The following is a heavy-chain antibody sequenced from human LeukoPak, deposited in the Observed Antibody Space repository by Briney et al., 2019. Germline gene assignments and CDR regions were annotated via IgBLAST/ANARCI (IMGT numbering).Heavy chain of an antibody. Sequence: GASVKVSCKASGGTLTSYAISWVRQAPGQGLEWMGGIIPIFGTANYAQKFQGRVTITADESTSTAYMELSSLRSEDTAVYYCARDCSGGSCYQNWFDPWGQGTLVTVSS. CDR2: IIPIFGTA. CDR3: ARDCSGGSCYQNWFDP. D-gene: IGHD2-15*01. CDR1: GGTLTSYA. J-gene: IGHJ5*02. V-gene: IGHV1-69*13.